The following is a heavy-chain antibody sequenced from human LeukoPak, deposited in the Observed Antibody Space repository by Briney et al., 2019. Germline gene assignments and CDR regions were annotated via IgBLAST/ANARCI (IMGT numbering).Heavy chain of an antibody. CDR2: IYYSGST. CDR1: GGSISSYY. D-gene: IGHD6-13*01. J-gene: IGHJ6*03. V-gene: IGHV4-59*05. Sequence: SETLSLTCTVSGGSISSYYWSWIRQPPGKGLEWIGSIYYSGSTYYNPSLKSRVTISVDTSKNQFSLKLSSVTAADTAVYYCARGSAAGTNYYYYMDVWGKGTTVTISS. CDR3: ARGSAAGTNYYYYMDV.